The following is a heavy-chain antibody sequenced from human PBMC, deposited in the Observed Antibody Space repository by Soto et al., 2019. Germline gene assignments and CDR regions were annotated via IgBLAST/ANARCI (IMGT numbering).Heavy chain of an antibody. Sequence: LRLSCAASGFTFNSYSMTWVRLAPGKGLEWVSAISGGGGTTDYADSVKGRFTISRDNSKNTLYLQMNSLRAEDTAVYYCAKSNRIAAAGYFDYWGQGTLVTVSS. CDR2: ISGGGGTT. D-gene: IGHD6-13*01. CDR3: AKSNRIAAAGYFDY. V-gene: IGHV3-23*01. J-gene: IGHJ4*02. CDR1: GFTFNSYS.